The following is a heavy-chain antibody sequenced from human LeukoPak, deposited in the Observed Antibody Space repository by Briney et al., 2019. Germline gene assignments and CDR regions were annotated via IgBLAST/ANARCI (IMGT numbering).Heavy chain of an antibody. J-gene: IGHJ2*01. CDR3: ARRYSSSWYGWYFDL. CDR2: INHSGRT. CDR1: GRSFSGYY. D-gene: IGHD6-13*01. Sequence: SETLSLTCAVYGRSFSGYYWSWIRHPPGKGLEWIGEINHSGRTKYKPSLKSRVTISVDTSKNQLSLKLSSVTAADTAVYYCARRYSSSWYGWYFDLWGRGTLVTVSS. V-gene: IGHV4-34*01.